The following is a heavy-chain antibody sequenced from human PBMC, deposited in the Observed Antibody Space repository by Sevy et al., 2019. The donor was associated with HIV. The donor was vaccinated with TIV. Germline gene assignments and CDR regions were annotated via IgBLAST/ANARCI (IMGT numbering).Heavy chain of an antibody. J-gene: IGHJ2*01. V-gene: IGHV3-21*01. Sequence: GGSLRLSCAASGFTFSSYSMNWVRQAPGKGLEWVSSISSSSSYIYYADSVKGRFTISRDNAKNSLYLQMNSLRAEDTAVYYCARDPYLPAATWYFDLWGRGTLVTVSS. CDR2: ISSSSSYI. CDR3: ARDPYLPAATWYFDL. D-gene: IGHD2-2*01. CDR1: GFTFSSYS.